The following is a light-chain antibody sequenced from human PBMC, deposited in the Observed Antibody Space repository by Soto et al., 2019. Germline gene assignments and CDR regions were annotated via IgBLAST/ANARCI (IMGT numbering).Light chain of an antibody. CDR1: QSVSSY. CDR2: DAS. Sequence: EIVLTHSPATLSLSPGERATLSCRTSQSVSSYLAWYQQKPGQAPRLLIYDASNGATGIPARFSGSGSGTEFTLTISSLQSEDFAVYYCQQYKNWPKTFGQGTKVDIK. J-gene: IGKJ1*01. CDR3: QQYKNWPKT. V-gene: IGKV3-11*01.